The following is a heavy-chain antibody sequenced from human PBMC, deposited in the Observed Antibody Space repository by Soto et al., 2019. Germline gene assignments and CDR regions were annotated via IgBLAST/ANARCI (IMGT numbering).Heavy chain of an antibody. CDR3: ERQDYGGTDNYYYYYGMDV. V-gene: IGHV1-18*01. D-gene: IGHD4-17*01. J-gene: IGHJ6*02. CDR1: GYTFTSYG. CDR2: ISAYNGNT. Sequence: QVQLVQSGAEVKKPGASVKVSCKASGYTFTSYGISWVRQAPGQGLEWMGWISAYNGNTNNAQKRQGRVTMPTDTSTSTAYMELRSLRADDTAVYYCERQDYGGTDNYYYYYGMDVWGQGTTVTVSS.